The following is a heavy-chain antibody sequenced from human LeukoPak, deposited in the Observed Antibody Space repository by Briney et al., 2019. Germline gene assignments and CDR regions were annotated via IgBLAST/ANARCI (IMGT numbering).Heavy chain of an antibody. V-gene: IGHV3-74*01. CDR2: INSDGSST. J-gene: IGHJ1*01. CDR1: GFTFSSYW. D-gene: IGHD6-13*01. Sequence: GGSLRLSCAASGFTFSSYWMHWVRQAPGKGLVWVSCINSDGSSTSYADSVKGRFTISRDNSKNTLYLQMNSLRAEDTAVYYCAKGRVAAAGTGYFQHWGQGTLVTVSS. CDR3: AKGRVAAAGTGYFQH.